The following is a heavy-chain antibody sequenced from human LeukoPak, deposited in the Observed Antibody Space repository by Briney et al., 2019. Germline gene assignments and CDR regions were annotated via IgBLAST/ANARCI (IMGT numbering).Heavy chain of an antibody. D-gene: IGHD1-26*01. J-gene: IGHJ4*02. CDR3: ARDQRVGAILY. V-gene: IGHV3-23*01. Sequence: HPGGSLRLSCAASGFTFSSYAMSWVRQAPGKGLEWVSAISGSGGSTYYADSVKGRFTISRDNAKNSLYLQMNSLRAEDTAVYYCARDQRVGAILYWGQGTLVTVSS. CDR1: GFTFSSYA. CDR2: ISGSGGST.